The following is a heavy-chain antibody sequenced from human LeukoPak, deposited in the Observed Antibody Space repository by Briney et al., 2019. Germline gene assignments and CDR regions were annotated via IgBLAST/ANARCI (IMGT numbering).Heavy chain of an antibody. J-gene: IGHJ4*02. V-gene: IGHV3-53*01. Sequence: GGSLRLSCAASGFTVSTTYMNWVRQAPGKGLEWVPIIYTGGTTYYADSVKGRFTISRDISKNTLYLQMNSLRAEDTAVYYCARGTVTAPDYWGQGTLVTVSS. CDR2: IYTGGTT. D-gene: IGHD4-17*01. CDR3: ARGTVTAPDY. CDR1: GFTVSTTY.